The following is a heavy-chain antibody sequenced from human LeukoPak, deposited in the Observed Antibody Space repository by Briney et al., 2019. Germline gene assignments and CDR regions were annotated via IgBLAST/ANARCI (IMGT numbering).Heavy chain of an antibody. Sequence: GESLRISCKGSGYSFTNYWIAWVRQMPGKGLEWMGILYPGDSDTRYSPSFQGQVTISADRSISTAYLQWSSLKASDTAMYYCARASRDGYNQNFDYWGQGTLVTVSS. J-gene: IGHJ4*02. V-gene: IGHV5-51*01. CDR2: LYPGDSDT. CDR1: GYSFTNYW. D-gene: IGHD5-24*01. CDR3: ARASRDGYNQNFDY.